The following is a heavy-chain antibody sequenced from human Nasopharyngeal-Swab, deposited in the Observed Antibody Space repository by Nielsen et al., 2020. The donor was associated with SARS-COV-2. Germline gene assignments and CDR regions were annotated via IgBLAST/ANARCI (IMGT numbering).Heavy chain of an antibody. CDR1: GFTFSSYS. Sequence: GESLKISCAASGFTFSSYSMNWVRQAPGKGLEWVSSISSSSSYIYYADSVKGRFTISRDNAKNSLYLQMNSLRAEDTAVYYCARDKYEPHSSLRAFDIWGQGTMVTVSS. J-gene: IGHJ3*02. CDR3: ARDKYEPHSSLRAFDI. D-gene: IGHD6-13*01. CDR2: ISSSSSYI. V-gene: IGHV3-21*01.